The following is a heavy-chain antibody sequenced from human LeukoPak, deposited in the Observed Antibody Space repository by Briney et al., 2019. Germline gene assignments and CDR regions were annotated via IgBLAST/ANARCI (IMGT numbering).Heavy chain of an antibody. D-gene: IGHD1-26*01. CDR2: INQDGSAN. CDR1: GSTFNIYW. V-gene: IGHV3-7*04. J-gene: IGHJ4*02. CDR3: VRGGGNFDY. Sequence: GGSLRLSCAASGSTFNIYWMTWVRQAPGKGLEWVANINQDGSANYYVDSVQGRFTISRDNAKNSLYLQMNSLRAEDTALYYCVRGGGNFDYWGQGTLVTVSS.